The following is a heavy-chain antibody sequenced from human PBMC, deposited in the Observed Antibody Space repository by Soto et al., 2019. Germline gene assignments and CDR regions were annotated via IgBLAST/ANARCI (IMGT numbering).Heavy chain of an antibody. Sequence: GGSLRLSCVASGLTVSNAWMNLVRQAPGKGLEWVGRIRPKADGGTTDFYAHVKGRFTISRGDSKNTLYLQMNSVETEDTAVYYCFKGAQQGIWGRGTLVTVSS. CDR1: GLTVSNAW. J-gene: IGHJ4*02. V-gene: IGHV3-15*05. CDR2: IRPKADGGTT. CDR3: FKGAQQGI.